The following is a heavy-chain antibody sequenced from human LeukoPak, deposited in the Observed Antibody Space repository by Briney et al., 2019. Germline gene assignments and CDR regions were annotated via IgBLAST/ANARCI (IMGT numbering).Heavy chain of an antibody. Sequence: GASVTVSCKASGYTFTGYYMHWVRQAPGQGLEWMGWINPNSGGTNYAQKFQGWVTMTRDTSISTAYMELSRLRSDDTDVYYCARALYDSAVYFDYWGQGTLVTVSS. CDR2: INPNSGGT. CDR1: GYTFTGYY. D-gene: IGHD5/OR15-5a*01. J-gene: IGHJ4*02. CDR3: ARALYDSAVYFDY. V-gene: IGHV1-2*04.